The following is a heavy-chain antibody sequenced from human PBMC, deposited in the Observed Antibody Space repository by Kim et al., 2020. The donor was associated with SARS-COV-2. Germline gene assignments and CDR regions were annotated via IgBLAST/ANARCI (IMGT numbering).Heavy chain of an antibody. J-gene: IGHJ4*02. CDR1: GGSISSSSYY. V-gene: IGHV4-39*01. Sequence: SETLSLTCTVSGGSISSSSYYWGWIRQPPGKGLEWIGSIYYSGSTYYNPSLKSRVTISVDTSKNQFSLKLSSVTAADTAVYYCARKSGSYYYWGQGTLVTVSS. D-gene: IGHD1-26*01. CDR3: ARKSGSYYY. CDR2: IYYSGST.